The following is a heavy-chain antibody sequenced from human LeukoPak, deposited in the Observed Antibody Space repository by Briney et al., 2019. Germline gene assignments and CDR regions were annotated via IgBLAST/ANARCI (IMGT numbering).Heavy chain of an antibody. D-gene: IGHD5-18*01. CDR2: IYPGDSDT. V-gene: IGHV5-51*01. J-gene: IGHJ5*02. Sequence: GESLKISYKGSVYSFTSYWIGCVRQMPGKGLECMGIIYPGDSDTRYSPSFQSQVTISGDKSLTTAFLQWNSLKASDTAMYYCARHPLLRGYTYGYADLWGQGTLVTVSS. CDR3: ARHPLLRGYTYGYADL. CDR1: VYSFTSYW.